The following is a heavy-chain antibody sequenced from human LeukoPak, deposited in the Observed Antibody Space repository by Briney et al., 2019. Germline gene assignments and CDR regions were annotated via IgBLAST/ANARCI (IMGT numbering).Heavy chain of an antibody. CDR1: GFTFSSYG. Sequence: GRSLRLSCAASGFTFSSYGMHWVRQAPGKGLEWVAVISYDGSNKYYADSVKGRFTISRDNSKNTLYLQMNSLRAEDTAVYYCAKDPSGSYGYWGQGTLVTVSS. CDR2: ISYDGSNK. CDR3: AKDPSGSYGY. J-gene: IGHJ4*02. V-gene: IGHV3-30*18. D-gene: IGHD1-26*01.